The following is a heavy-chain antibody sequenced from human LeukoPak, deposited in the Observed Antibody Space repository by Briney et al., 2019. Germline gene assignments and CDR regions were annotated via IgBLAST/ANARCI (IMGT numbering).Heavy chain of an antibody. V-gene: IGHV1-69*01. CDR1: GGTFSSYA. D-gene: IGHD2-21*02. Sequence: ASVKVSCKASGGTFSSYAISWVRQAPGQGLEWMGGIIPMFGTANYAQKFQGRVTITADESTSTAYMELSSLRSEDTAVYYCAVSVVVVTPKTQSRGFSEGNYYYMDVWGKGTTVTISS. CDR2: IIPMFGTA. J-gene: IGHJ6*03. CDR3: AVSVVVVTPKTQSRGFSEGNYYYMDV.